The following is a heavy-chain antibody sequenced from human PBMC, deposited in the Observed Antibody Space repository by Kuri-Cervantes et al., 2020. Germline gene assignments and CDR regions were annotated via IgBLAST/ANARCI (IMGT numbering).Heavy chain of an antibody. CDR1: GDSVSSNSAA. V-gene: IGHV6-1*01. CDR2: TYYRSKWYN. J-gene: IGHJ6*03. D-gene: IGHD3-22*01. Sequence: SQTLSLTCAISGDSVSSNSAAWNWIRQSPSRGLEWLGRTYYRSKWYNDYAVSVKSRITINPDTSKNQFSLKLSSVTAADAAVYYCSRLNYYDSSAGGYYYMDVWGKGTTVTVSS. CDR3: SRLNYYDSSAGGYYYMDV.